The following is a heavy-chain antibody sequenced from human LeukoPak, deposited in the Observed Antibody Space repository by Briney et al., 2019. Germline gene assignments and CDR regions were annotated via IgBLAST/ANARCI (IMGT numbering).Heavy chain of an antibody. CDR2: IIPMFGTA. J-gene: IGHJ4*02. V-gene: IGHV1-69*05. CDR1: GGTFSNYE. D-gene: IGHD2-2*01. Sequence: SVKVSCTASGGTFSNYEISWVRQAPGQGLEWMGGIIPMFGTAKYAQKFQGRVTITTDKSKSTAYLELSSLRSEDTAVYYCASGTTDIVVVPATLRNYYFDYWGQGTLVTVSS. CDR3: ASGTTDIVVVPATLRNYYFDY.